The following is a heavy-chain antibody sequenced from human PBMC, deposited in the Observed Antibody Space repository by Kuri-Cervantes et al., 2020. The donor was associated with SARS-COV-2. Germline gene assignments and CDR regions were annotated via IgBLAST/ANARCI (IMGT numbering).Heavy chain of an antibody. CDR3: AREGIAVAGHHYGMDV. Sequence: SETLSLTCAVSGGSISNSNWWSWVRQPLGKGLEWIGEIYHSGSTNYNPSLKSRVTISVDKSKNQFSLKLSSVTAADTAVYYCAREGIAVAGHHYGMDVWGQGTTVTVSS. CDR2: IYHSGST. CDR1: GGSISNSNW. D-gene: IGHD6-19*01. J-gene: IGHJ6*02. V-gene: IGHV4-4*02.